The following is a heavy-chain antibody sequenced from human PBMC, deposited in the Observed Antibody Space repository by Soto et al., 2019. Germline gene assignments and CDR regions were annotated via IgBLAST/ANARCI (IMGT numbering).Heavy chain of an antibody. V-gene: IGHV3-53*04. J-gene: IGHJ6*02. Sequence: GGSLRLSCAASGFTVSSNYMSWVRQAPGKGLEWVSVIYSGGSTYYADSVKGRFTISRHNSKNTLYLQMNSLRAEVTAVYYCARSRYYYDRSGRTRSPSAYYYYGMDVWGQGTTVTVSS. CDR2: IYSGGST. D-gene: IGHD3-22*01. CDR1: GFTVSSNY. CDR3: ARSRYYYDRSGRTRSPSAYYYYGMDV.